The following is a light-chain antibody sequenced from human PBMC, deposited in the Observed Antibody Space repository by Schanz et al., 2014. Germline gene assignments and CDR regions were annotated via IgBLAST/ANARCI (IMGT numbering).Light chain of an antibody. V-gene: IGLV2-14*03. CDR2: DVS. CDR1: SSDVGAYNL. J-gene: IGLJ3*02. CDR3: TSYTGSGTLWV. Sequence: QSALTQPASVSGSPGQSITLSCTGTSSDVGAYNLVSWFQQHPGKVPKLVIYDVSNRPSGISNRFSGSKSVNTASLTISGLQAEDEADYYCTSYTGSGTLWVFGGGTKLTVL.